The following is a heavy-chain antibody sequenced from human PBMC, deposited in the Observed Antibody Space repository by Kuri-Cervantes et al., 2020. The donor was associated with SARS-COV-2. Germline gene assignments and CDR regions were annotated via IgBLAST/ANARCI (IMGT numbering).Heavy chain of an antibody. CDR2: INHSGST. CDR1: GGSFSGYY. Sequence: GSLRLSCAVYGGSFSGYYWSWIRQPPGKGLEWIGEINHSGSTNYNPSLKSRVTISVDTSKNQFSLKLSSVTAADTAVYYCARQLANNAFDIWGQGTMVTVSS. CDR3: ARQLANNAFDI. J-gene: IGHJ3*02. V-gene: IGHV4-34*01. D-gene: IGHD4/OR15-4a*01.